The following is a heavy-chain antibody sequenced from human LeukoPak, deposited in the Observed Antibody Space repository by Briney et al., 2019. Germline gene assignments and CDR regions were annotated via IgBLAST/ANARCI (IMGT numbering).Heavy chain of an antibody. CDR3: ARGVYCGGDCFDP. D-gene: IGHD2-21*01. J-gene: IGHJ5*02. CDR1: GFTFSSYA. Sequence: QTGGSLRLSCAASGFTFSSYAMHWVRQAPGKGLEYVSAISSNGGSTYYTNSVKGRFTISRDNSTNTLYLQMGSLRAEDMAVYYCARGVYCGGDCFDPWGQGTLVTVSS. CDR2: ISSNGGST. V-gene: IGHV3-64*01.